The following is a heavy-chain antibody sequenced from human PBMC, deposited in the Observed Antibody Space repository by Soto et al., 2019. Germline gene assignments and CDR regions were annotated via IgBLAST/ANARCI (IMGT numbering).Heavy chain of an antibody. J-gene: IGHJ3*02. CDR2: IYWDDEK. CDR1: GFSLTTSGVV. Sequence: QITLKESGPPLVKPTQTLTLTCTFSGFSLTTSGVVVGWIRQPPGKALEWLALIYWDDEKRYSPSLQSRLTITKDTTKNQVYLTVTNMNPADTGTYYYAHSLYVSSDDAFDIWGQGTMVYVSS. D-gene: IGHD6-6*01. CDR3: AHSLYVSSDDAFDI. V-gene: IGHV2-5*02.